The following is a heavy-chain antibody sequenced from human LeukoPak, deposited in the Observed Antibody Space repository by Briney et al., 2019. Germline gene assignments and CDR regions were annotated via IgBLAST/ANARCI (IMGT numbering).Heavy chain of an antibody. Sequence: SQTLSLTCTVSGGSISSGVYYWSWIRQHPGKGLECIGYIYYSGSTYYNPSLKSRVTISVDTSKNQFSLKLSSVTAADPAVYYCARGPPFAAALHWFDPWGQGTLVTVSS. D-gene: IGHD2-15*01. J-gene: IGHJ5*02. CDR2: IYYSGST. V-gene: IGHV4-31*03. CDR1: GGSISSGVYY. CDR3: ARGPPFAAALHWFDP.